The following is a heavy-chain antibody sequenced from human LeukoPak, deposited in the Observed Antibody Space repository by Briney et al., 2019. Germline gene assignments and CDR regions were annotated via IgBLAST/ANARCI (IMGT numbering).Heavy chain of an antibody. V-gene: IGHV1-2*04. Sequence: ASVKVSCKASGYTFTGYYMHWVRQAPGQGLEWMGWINPNSGGTNYAQKFQGWVTMTRDTSISTAYMELGRLRSDDTAVYYCATRSAYDYVWGSYRPPDYYYGMDVWGQGPRSPSP. J-gene: IGHJ6*02. CDR2: INPNSGGT. CDR1: GYTFTGYY. CDR3: ATRSAYDYVWGSYRPPDYYYGMDV. D-gene: IGHD3-16*02.